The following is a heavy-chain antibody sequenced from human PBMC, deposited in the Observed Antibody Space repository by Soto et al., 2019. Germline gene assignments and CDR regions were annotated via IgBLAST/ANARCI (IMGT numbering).Heavy chain of an antibody. Sequence: GGSLRLSCAASGFTFSSYWMSWVRQAPGKGLEWVANIKQDGSEKYYVDSVKGRFTISRDNAKNSLYLQMNSLRAEDTAVYYCARDGVPAAPPGWFDPWGQGTLVTV. CDR1: GFTFSSYW. CDR2: IKQDGSEK. CDR3: ARDGVPAAPPGWFDP. V-gene: IGHV3-7*01. J-gene: IGHJ5*02. D-gene: IGHD2-2*01.